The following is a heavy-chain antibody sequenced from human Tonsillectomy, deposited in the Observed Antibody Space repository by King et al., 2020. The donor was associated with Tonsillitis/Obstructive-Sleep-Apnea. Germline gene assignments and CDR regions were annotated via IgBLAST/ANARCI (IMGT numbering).Heavy chain of an antibody. CDR1: GGSISSSSYY. D-gene: IGHD2-15*01. CDR2: IYYSGST. Sequence: QLQESGPGLVKPSETLSLTCTVSGGSISSSSYYWGWIRQPPGKGLEWIGSIYYSGSTYYNPSLKRRVTISVDTSKNQFSLKLSSVTAADTAVYYCARHKTAATDAFDIWGQGTMVTVSS. J-gene: IGHJ3*02. CDR3: ARHKTAATDAFDI. V-gene: IGHV4-39*01.